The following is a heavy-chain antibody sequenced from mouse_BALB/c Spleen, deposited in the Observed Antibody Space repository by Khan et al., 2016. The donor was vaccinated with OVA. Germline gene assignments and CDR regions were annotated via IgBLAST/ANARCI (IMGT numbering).Heavy chain of an antibody. V-gene: IGHV1S136*01. Sequence: VQLQQSGPELVKPGASVKMSCKASGYTFTSYVMHWVRQKPGQGLEWIGYIYPYNDGTKYNEKFKGKATLTSDKSSSTAYMWLSSLTSEDSAVYYCARNYRYDVYFDYWGQGTTLTVSS. D-gene: IGHD2-14*01. CDR1: GYTFTSYV. J-gene: IGHJ2*01. CDR2: IYPYNDGT. CDR3: ARNYRYDVYFDY.